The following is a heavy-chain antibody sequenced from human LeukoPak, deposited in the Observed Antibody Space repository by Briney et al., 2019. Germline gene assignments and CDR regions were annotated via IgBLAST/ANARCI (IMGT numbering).Heavy chain of an antibody. V-gene: IGHV3-74*01. D-gene: IGHD3-10*01. CDR1: GFTFSNYW. Sequence: PGGSLRLSCAASGFTFSNYWMHWVRQAPGKGLVWVSRINSDGGTTSYADSVKGRFTISRDNAKNTLYLQMNSLRAEDTAVYYCASGGYYGSGSYSPFDYWGQGTLVTVSS. CDR3: ASGGYYGSGSYSPFDY. J-gene: IGHJ4*02. CDR2: INSDGGTT.